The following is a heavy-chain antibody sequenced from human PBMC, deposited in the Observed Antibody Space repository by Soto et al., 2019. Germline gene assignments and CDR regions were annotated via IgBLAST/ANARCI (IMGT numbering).Heavy chain of an antibody. J-gene: IGHJ5*02. CDR1: GGSFSGYH. CDR2: INHSGST. D-gene: IGHD3-10*01. CDR3: ARASRPRFLKRSSEGQNMVRGVIRRNNWFDP. Sequence: SETLSLTCAVYGGSFSGYHWSWIRQPPGKGLEWIGEINHSGSTNYNPSLKSRVTISVDTSKNQFSLKLSSVTAADTAVYYCARASRPRFLKRSSEGQNMVRGVIRRNNWFDPWGQGTLVTVSS. V-gene: IGHV4-34*01.